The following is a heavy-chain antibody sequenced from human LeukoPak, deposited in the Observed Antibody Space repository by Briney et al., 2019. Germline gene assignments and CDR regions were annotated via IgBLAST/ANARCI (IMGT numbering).Heavy chain of an antibody. CDR2: IYYSGST. J-gene: IGHJ4*02. CDR1: GGSISSGDYC. CDR3: ARVARGSGWFYFDY. D-gene: IGHD6-19*01. V-gene: IGHV4-30-4*01. Sequence: SETLSLTCTVSGGSISSGDYCWSWIRQPPGKGLERTGYIYYSGSTYYNPSLKSRVTISVDTSKNQFSLKLSSVTAADTAVYYCARVARGSGWFYFDYWGQGTLVTVSS.